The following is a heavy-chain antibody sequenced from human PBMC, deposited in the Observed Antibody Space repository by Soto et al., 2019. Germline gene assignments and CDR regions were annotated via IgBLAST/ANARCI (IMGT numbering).Heavy chain of an antibody. V-gene: IGHV3-11*06. J-gene: IGHJ4*02. D-gene: IGHD1-1*01. CDR1: GFTFSDYY. CDR2: SSNSGTFS. Sequence: GGSLRLSCEGSGFTFSDYYISWIHQAPGKGLEWISYSSNSGTFSRYADSVKGRFSISRDNTKNLLYLQMNSLRAEDTAVYYCARSGDNYNRLDYWGQGTPVTVSS. CDR3: ARSGDNYNRLDY.